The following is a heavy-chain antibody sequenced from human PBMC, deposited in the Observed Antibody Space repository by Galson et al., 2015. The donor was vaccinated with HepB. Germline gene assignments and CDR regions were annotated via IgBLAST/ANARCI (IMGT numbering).Heavy chain of an antibody. CDR3: ARGGWYANAFDI. CDR2: INPYNGNT. D-gene: IGHD6-19*01. J-gene: IGHJ3*02. V-gene: IGHV1-18*04. CDR1: GYTFTSYG. Sequence: SVKVSCKASGYTFTSYGISYVRQAPGQGLEWVGWINPYNGNTNYAQRPQGRVTMTTDTSTTTAYMELRRLTSDDTAVYYCARGGWYANAFDIWGQGTMVTVSS.